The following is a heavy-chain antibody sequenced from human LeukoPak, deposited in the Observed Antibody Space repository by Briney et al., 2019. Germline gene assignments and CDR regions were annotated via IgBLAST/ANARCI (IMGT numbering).Heavy chain of an antibody. CDR1: GFTFSSYA. V-gene: IGHV3-23*01. D-gene: IGHD1-26*01. CDR3: AKDRFGGVRSGSYGDY. CDR2: IGGGGTST. J-gene: IGHJ4*02. Sequence: GGSLRLSCAASGFTFSSYAMNWVRQAPGKGLEWVSAIGGGGTSTYYADSVKGRFTISRDNSKNTLYLQMNSLRAEDTAVYYCAKDRFGGVRSGSYGDYWGQGTLVTVSS.